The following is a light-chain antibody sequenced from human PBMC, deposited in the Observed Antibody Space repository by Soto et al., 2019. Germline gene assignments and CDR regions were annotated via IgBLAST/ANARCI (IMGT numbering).Light chain of an antibody. J-gene: IGLJ1*01. V-gene: IGLV2-8*01. CDR2: EVN. CDR1: SNDVGGYNY. Sequence: QSALAQPPSASGSPGQSVTISCTGTSNDVGGYNYVSWYQQHPGKAPKLMIYEVNKRPSGVPDRFSGSKSGNTASLTVSGLQAEDEADYYCTSYAGSNKLGVFGTGTKVNVL. CDR3: TSYAGSNKLGV.